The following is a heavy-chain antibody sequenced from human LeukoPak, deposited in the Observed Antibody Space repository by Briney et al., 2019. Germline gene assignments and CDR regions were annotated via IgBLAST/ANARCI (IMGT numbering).Heavy chain of an antibody. CDR3: ARQRIVVVAAPWFDP. V-gene: IGHV4-59*08. CDR1: GGSISSYY. J-gene: IGHJ5*02. D-gene: IGHD2-15*01. Sequence: PSETLSLTCTVSGGSISSYYWSWIRQPPGKGLEWIGYIYYSGSTNYNPSLKSRVTISVDTSKNQFSLKLSSVTAADTAVYYCARQRIVVVAAPWFDPWGQGTLVTVSS. CDR2: IYYSGST.